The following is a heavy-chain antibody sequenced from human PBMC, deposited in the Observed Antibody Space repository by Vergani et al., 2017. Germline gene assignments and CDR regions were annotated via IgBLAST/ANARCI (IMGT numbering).Heavy chain of an antibody. D-gene: IGHD6-19*01. V-gene: IGHV3-23*01. CDR2: LSASDRRT. Sequence: EVQLLESGGDLVQPGGSLRLSCAASGFTFIMHAMRWVRQAPGKGLEWVSTLSASDRRTHYADSVKGRFTISRDISKNPLFLHMNSLRPEDTAVYYCAKVGRSEVAGTFGAFDIWVQGTMVTVSS. J-gene: IGHJ3*02. CDR1: GFTFIMHA. CDR3: AKVGRSEVAGTFGAFDI.